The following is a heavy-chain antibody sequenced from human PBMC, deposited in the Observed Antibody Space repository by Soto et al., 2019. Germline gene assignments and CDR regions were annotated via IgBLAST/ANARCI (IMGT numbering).Heavy chain of an antibody. Sequence: SHTLPLPCAISGDSVSSNTASWKWIRESPSRALEWMGRTYLRSKWYNDYALPVKSRITINPDTTNNQFSLQLNSVTPAAAAVYFCAKGNNLGPKTGYAFDPWGQGIMVTVSS. CDR3: AKGNNLGPKTGYAFDP. CDR2: TYLRSKWYN. CDR1: GDSVSSNTAS. J-gene: IGHJ5*02. V-gene: IGHV6-1*01. D-gene: IGHD5-12*01.